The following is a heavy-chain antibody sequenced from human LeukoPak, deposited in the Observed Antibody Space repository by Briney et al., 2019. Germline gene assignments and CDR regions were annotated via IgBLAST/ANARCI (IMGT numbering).Heavy chain of an antibody. CDR3: ARGKIGYYYGDYDGY. V-gene: IGHV3-48*02. CDR1: GFTFSSYD. J-gene: IGHJ4*02. D-gene: IGHD4-17*01. CDR2: INTISSTK. Sequence: PGGSLILSCAASGFTFSSYDMNWVRQAPGKGLEWVSYINTISSTKYYADSVKGRFTISRDNAKNSLSLQMNSLRDEDTAVYYCARGKIGYYYGDYDGYWGQGTLVTVSS.